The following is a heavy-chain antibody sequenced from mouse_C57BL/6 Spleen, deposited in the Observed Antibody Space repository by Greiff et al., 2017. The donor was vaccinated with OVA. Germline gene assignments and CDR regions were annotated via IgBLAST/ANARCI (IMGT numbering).Heavy chain of an antibody. D-gene: IGHD1-1*01. CDR3: AREAYYGSVYYDD. J-gene: IGHJ2*01. Sequence: EVLLVESGGGLVKPGGSLKLSCAASGFTFSSYAMSWVRQTPEKRLEWVATISDGGSYTYYPDNVKGRFTISRDNAKNNLYLQMSHLKSEDTAMYYGAREAYYGSVYYDDWGQGATLTVAS. CDR2: ISDGGSYT. V-gene: IGHV5-4*01. CDR1: GFTFSSYA.